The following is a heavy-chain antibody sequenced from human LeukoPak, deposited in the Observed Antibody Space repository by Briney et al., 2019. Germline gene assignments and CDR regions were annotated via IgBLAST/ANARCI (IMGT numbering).Heavy chain of an antibody. CDR3: AKLVGATAGIDY. Sequence: GGSLRLSCAASGFTFSDCWMHWVRQAPGKGLVWVSRINGDGTSTRYADSVKGRFTISRDNAKNTLYLQMNSLSAEDTAVYYCAKLVGATAGIDYWGQGTLVTVSS. V-gene: IGHV3-74*01. CDR1: GFTFSDCW. J-gene: IGHJ4*02. CDR2: INGDGTST. D-gene: IGHD1-26*01.